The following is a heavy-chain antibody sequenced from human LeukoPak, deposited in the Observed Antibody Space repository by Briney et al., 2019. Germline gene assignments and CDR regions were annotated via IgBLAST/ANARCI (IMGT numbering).Heavy chain of an antibody. CDR2: ISSSGSTI. J-gene: IGHJ3*02. CDR3: ARDGALRAFDI. Sequence: GGSLRLSCAASGFTFSNAWMSWIRQAPGKGLEWVSYISSSGSTIYYADSVKGRFTISRDNAKNSLYLQMNSLRAEDTAVYYCARDGALRAFDIWGQGTMVTVSS. D-gene: IGHD3-16*01. V-gene: IGHV3-11*01. CDR1: GFTFSNAW.